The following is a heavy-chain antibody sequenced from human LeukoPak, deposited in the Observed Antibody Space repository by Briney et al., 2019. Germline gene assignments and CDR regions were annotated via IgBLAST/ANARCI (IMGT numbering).Heavy chain of an antibody. CDR1: RFTFSSYW. V-gene: IGHV3-7*01. CDR3: AKGGLRVTDY. CDR2: IKQDGSEK. J-gene: IGHJ4*02. D-gene: IGHD5/OR15-5a*01. Sequence: GGSLRLSCAASRFTFSSYWMSWVRQAPGKGLEWVANIKQDGSEKYYVDSVKGRFTISRDNAKNSLYLQMNSLRAEDTAVYYCAKGGLRVTDYWGQGTLVTVSS.